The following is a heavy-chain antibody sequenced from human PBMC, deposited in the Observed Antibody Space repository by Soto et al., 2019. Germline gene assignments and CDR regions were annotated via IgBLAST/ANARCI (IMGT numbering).Heavy chain of an antibody. CDR1: GYTFTSYG. D-gene: IGHD6-19*01. V-gene: IGHV1-18*01. Sequence: QVQLVQSGAEVKKPGASVKVSCKASGYTFTSYGISWVRQAPGQGLEWMGWISAYNGNTHYAQKLQGRVTMTPDTSTSTAYRELRSLRSDDTAVYYCARDLSVAGRWFDPWGQGTLVTVSS. CDR2: ISAYNGNT. CDR3: ARDLSVAGRWFDP. J-gene: IGHJ5*02.